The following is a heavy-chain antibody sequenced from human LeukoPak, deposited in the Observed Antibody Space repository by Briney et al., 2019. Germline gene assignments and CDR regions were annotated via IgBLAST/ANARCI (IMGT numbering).Heavy chain of an antibody. CDR2: IYYSGST. CDR1: GGSISNYY. D-gene: IGHD2-2*02. J-gene: IGHJ3*02. Sequence: SETLSLTCTVSGGSISNYYWSWIRQPPGKGLEWIGYIYYSGSTNYNPSLKSRVTISVDTSKNQFSLKLSSVTAADTAVYYCARESRYYCSSTSCYTGPDAFDIWGQGTMVTVSS. CDR3: ARESRYYCSSTSCYTGPDAFDI. V-gene: IGHV4-59*01.